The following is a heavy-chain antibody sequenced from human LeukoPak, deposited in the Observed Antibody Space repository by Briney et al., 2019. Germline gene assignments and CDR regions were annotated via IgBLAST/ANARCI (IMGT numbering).Heavy chain of an antibody. CDR1: GYSFTTYY. CDR3: AADSSGYYRLDY. J-gene: IGHJ4*02. V-gene: IGHV1-46*01. D-gene: IGHD3-22*01. Sequence: ASVKVSCKASGYSFTTYYMHWVRQAPGQGLEWMGIINPSGGSTSYAQKLQGRVTMTRDMSTSTVYMELSSLRSEDTAVYYCAADSSGYYRLDYWGQGTLVTVSS. CDR2: INPSGGST.